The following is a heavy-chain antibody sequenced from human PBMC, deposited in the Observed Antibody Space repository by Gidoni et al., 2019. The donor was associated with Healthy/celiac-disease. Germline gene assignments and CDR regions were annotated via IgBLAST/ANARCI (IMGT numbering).Heavy chain of an antibody. D-gene: IGHD3-22*01. V-gene: IGHV3-23*01. CDR2: ISGSGGST. Sequence: EVQLLESGGGLVQPGGSLRLSCAASGFTFSSYAMSWVRQAPGKGLEWVSAISGSGGSTYYADSVKGRFNISRDSSKNTLYLQMNSLRAEDTAVYYCAKDWSYYYDSSGYFDYWGQGTLVTVSS. CDR3: AKDWSYYYDSSGYFDY. J-gene: IGHJ4*02. CDR1: GFTFSSYA.